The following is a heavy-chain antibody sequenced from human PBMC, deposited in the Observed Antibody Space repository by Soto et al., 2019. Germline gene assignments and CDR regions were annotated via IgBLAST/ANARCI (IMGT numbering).Heavy chain of an antibody. V-gene: IGHV3-23*01. D-gene: IGHD3-10*01. CDR2: LIGGHYGT. CDR1: GFTLQNYA. Sequence: QAGGSLRLSCTASGFTLQNYAMAWVRQAPGKGQEWVSTLIGGHYGTAYSYSVKGRFTVSRDNSKNCLYLQMNSLGVEDTAMYFCAKGKSTGDIDWFDPWGQGSLVTVSS. J-gene: IGHJ5*02. CDR3: AKGKSTGDIDWFDP.